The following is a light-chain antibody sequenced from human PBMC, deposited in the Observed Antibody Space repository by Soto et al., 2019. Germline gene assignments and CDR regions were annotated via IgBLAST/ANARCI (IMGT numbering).Light chain of an antibody. CDR2: VAS. Sequence: EIVLTQSPGTLSLSPGERATLSCRASQSVSSSYLAWYLQKPGQAPRLLIYVASSRATGIPDRFSGSGSGTDFTLTISRLEPEDFAVYFCQQSGNSPLTLGQGT. CDR1: QSVSSSY. CDR3: QQSGNSPLT. V-gene: IGKV3-20*01. J-gene: IGKJ5*01.